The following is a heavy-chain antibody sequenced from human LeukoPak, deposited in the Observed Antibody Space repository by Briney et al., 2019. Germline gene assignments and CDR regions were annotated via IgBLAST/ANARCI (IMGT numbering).Heavy chain of an antibody. CDR2: IKTKADGGTT. CDR1: GFPFNNVW. V-gene: IGHV3-15*01. Sequence: PGGSLRLSCEASGFPFNNVWMKWVRQAPGKGLEWIGRIKTKADGGTTEYAAPTKGRSTITKDDTNTTVYLKMNSLKAEDAALYYCVTRITSTGDYWGQGTRVTVSS. D-gene: IGHD3-16*01. J-gene: IGHJ4*02. CDR3: VTRITSTGDY.